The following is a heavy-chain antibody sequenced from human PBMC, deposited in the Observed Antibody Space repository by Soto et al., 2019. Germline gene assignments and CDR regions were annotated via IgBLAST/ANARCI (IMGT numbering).Heavy chain of an antibody. D-gene: IGHD6-19*01. CDR1: GGSISSSNW. J-gene: IGHJ3*02. V-gene: IGHV4-4*02. CDR2: IYHSGST. CDR3: ARVVWEERTWYSSGLYAFDI. Sequence: SETLSLTCAVSGGSISSSNWWSWVRQPPGKGLEWIGEIYHSGSTNYNPSLKSRVTISVDKSKNQFSLKLSSVTAADTAVYYCARVVWEERTWYSSGLYAFDIWGQGTMVTV.